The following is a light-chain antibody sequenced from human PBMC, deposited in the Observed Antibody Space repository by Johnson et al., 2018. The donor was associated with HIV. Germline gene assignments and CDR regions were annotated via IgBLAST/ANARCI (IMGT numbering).Light chain of an antibody. Sequence: QAVLTQPPSVSAAPGQRVNISCSGHSSNIENYFVSWYQQLPGAAPRLLIYEDYKRPSGIPDRFSGSKSGASATLGITGLQPGAEADSSCGVWEASLSPHYVFGTGTTITV. V-gene: IGLV1-51*02. J-gene: IGLJ1*01. CDR1: SSNIENYF. CDR3: GVWEASLSPHYV. CDR2: EDY.